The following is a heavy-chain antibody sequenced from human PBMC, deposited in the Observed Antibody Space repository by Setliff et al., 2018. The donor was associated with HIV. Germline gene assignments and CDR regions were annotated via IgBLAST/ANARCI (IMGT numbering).Heavy chain of an antibody. CDR2: MNPNSGNT. CDR3: ARGAWYTSGWYSSRYLDV. CDR1: GGIFDSYA. Sequence: ASVKVSCKVSGGIFDSYAINWVRQAPGQGLEWMGWMNPNSGNTGYAQKFQGRVTMTRDTSIRTAYMELSSLRSEDTAVYYCARGAWYTSGWYSSRYLDVWGKGTTVTVSS. V-gene: IGHV1-8*02. J-gene: IGHJ6*03. D-gene: IGHD6-19*01.